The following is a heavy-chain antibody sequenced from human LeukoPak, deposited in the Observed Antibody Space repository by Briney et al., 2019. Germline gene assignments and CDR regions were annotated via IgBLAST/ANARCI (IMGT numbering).Heavy chain of an antibody. D-gene: IGHD3-9*01. CDR3: ARDEGHYDILTGYTYYYYYYMDV. V-gene: IGHV3-21*01. CDR2: ISSSGSYI. Sequence: GGSLRLSCAASRFTFSSYSMNWVRQAPGKGLEWVSSISSSGSYIYYADSVKGRFTISRDNAKNSLYLQMNSLRAEDTAVYYCARDEGHYDILTGYTYYYYYYMDVWGKGTTVTVSS. CDR1: RFTFSSYS. J-gene: IGHJ6*03.